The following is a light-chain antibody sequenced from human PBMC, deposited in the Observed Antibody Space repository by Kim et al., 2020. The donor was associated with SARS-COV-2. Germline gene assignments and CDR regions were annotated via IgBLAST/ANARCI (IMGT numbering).Light chain of an antibody. CDR3: QVWDSSTWV. Sequence: SYELTQPLSVSVALGQTARTICGGNNSGSKNVHWYQQKPGQAPVLVIYRDSNRPSGIPERFSGSNSGNTATLTISRAQAGDEADYYCQVWDSSTWVFGGG. V-gene: IGLV3-9*01. CDR2: RDS. CDR1: NSGSKN. J-gene: IGLJ3*02.